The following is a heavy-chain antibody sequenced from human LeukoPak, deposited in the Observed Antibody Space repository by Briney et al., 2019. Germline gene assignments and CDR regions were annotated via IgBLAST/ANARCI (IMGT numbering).Heavy chain of an antibody. CDR1: GFTFRSYA. V-gene: IGHV3-30*18. D-gene: IGHD6-13*01. Sequence: PGGSLRLSCAASGFTFRSYAMHWVRQAPGKGLEWVAVILYDGSNKYYGDSVKGRFTISRDNSKNTLYLQMNSLRVEDTAVYYCAKDGDAGYSSSWYFDYWGQGTLVTVSS. CDR2: ILYDGSNK. CDR3: AKDGDAGYSSSWYFDY. J-gene: IGHJ4*02.